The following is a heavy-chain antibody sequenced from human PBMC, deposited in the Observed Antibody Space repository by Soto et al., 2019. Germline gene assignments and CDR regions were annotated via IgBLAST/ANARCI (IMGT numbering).Heavy chain of an antibody. V-gene: IGHV3-74*01. CDR2: IKSDGTTT. CDR3: VRDIR. Sequence: EVQLVESGGGLVQPGGSLRLSCAASGFTFNNFWMYWVRQTPEKGLVWVSGIKSDGTTTIYADSVKGRFTISRDNAKNTLYLQMNSLTVEDTAIYYCVRDIRWGQGTLVTVSS. CDR1: GFTFNNFW. J-gene: IGHJ4*02.